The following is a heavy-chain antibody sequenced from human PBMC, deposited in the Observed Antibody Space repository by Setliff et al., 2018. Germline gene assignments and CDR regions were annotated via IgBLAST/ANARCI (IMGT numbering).Heavy chain of an antibody. V-gene: IGHV4-39*01. CDR3: ARLAVPYYFDY. J-gene: IGHJ4*02. CDR1: GGSISSSSYY. CDR2: TYYSGST. D-gene: IGHD4-17*01. Sequence: PSETLSLTCTVSGGSISSSSYYWGWIRQPPGKGLEWIGSTYYSGSTYYNPSLKSRVTISVDTSKNQFSLKLSSVTAADTAVYYCARLAVPYYFDYWGQGTLVTVSS.